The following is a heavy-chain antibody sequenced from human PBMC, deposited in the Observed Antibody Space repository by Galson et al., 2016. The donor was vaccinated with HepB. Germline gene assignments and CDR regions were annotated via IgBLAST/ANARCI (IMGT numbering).Heavy chain of an antibody. J-gene: IGHJ4*02. V-gene: IGHV3-48*01. D-gene: IGHD4-17*01. CDR1: GFYLSAYS. CDR3: ARDSDYGVDIDNPIRFDY. Sequence: SLRLSCATSGFYLSAYSMNWVRQAPGKGLEWIAYISVSSSEIFYADSVKGRFTISRDNAKKFLYLQMERLRGDDTAVYYCARDSDYGVDIDNPIRFDYWGQGTLVTVSS. CDR2: ISVSSSEI.